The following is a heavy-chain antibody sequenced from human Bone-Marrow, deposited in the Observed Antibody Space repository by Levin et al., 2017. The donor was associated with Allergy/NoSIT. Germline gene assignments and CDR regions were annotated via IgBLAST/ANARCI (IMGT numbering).Heavy chain of an antibody. CDR1: GYTFTDYY. CDR3: ARDTDYYDRAFDI. V-gene: IGHV1-2*02. CDR2: INPNSGGT. J-gene: IGHJ3*02. Sequence: VASVKVSCKASGYTFTDYYMNWVRQAPGQGLEWMGWINPNSGGTNYAQKFQGRVTMTRDTSISTAYMELTRLRSDDTAVYYCARDTDYYDRAFDIWGQGTMVTVSS. D-gene: IGHD3-22*01.